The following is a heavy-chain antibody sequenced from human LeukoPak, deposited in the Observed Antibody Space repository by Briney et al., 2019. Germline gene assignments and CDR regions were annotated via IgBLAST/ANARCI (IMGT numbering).Heavy chain of an antibody. Sequence: ASVKVSCKASGYTFTGYYMHWVRQAPGQGLEWIGWINTISGGTNYAQKFQGRVTMTRDTSISTAYMELSRLRSDDTAVYYCARDSDSRAFDIWGQGTMVTVSS. CDR2: INTISGGT. V-gene: IGHV1-2*02. CDR3: ARDSDSRAFDI. J-gene: IGHJ3*02. CDR1: GYTFTGYY. D-gene: IGHD3-22*01.